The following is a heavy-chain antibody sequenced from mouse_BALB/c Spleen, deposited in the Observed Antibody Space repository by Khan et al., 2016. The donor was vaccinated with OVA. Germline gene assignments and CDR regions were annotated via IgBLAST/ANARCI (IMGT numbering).Heavy chain of an antibody. V-gene: IGHV1S136*01. J-gene: IGHJ3*01. D-gene: IGHD1-1*01. CDR2: ISPNSDGS. Sequence: VQLKESGPELVKPGASVKMSCKASGYTFTSYVMHWVKQKPRQGLEWIGYISPNSDGSKYNEKFRGKATLTSDKSSSTAYMELSSLTSEDSAVYYCLQSSFCYGSAYEGFAYWGKGTLVTVSA. CDR1: GYTFTSYV. CDR3: LQSSFCYGSAYEGFAY.